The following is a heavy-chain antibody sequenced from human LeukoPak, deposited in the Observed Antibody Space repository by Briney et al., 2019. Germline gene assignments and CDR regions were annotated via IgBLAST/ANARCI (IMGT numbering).Heavy chain of an antibody. D-gene: IGHD1-1*01. CDR2: IYPGDSDT. J-gene: IGHJ4*02. CDR1: GYIFTSYW. Sequence: PGESLQISCEGSGYIFTSYWIGWGRQLPGKGVEWMGIIYPGDSDTRDSPSCQGQVTISADKYIRTSYLQWSSLKASDTAMYYCARHDWNDGGGDYWGQGTLVTVSS. V-gene: IGHV5-51*01. CDR3: ARHDWNDGGGDY.